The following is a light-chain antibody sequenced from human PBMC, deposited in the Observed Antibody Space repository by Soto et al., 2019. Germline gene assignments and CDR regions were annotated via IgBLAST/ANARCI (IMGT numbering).Light chain of an antibody. V-gene: IGKV4-1*01. CDR3: HQYYITPRT. CDR1: QSVLYSSNNKNY. CDR2: WAS. J-gene: IGKJ1*01. Sequence: DIVMTQSPDSLAVSLGERATINCKSSQSVLYSSNNKNYLAWYQQKPGQPPKLLFYWASTRESGVPDRFSGSGSRTDYTLTISSLQAEDVAIYYCHQYYITPRTFGQGTKVEIK.